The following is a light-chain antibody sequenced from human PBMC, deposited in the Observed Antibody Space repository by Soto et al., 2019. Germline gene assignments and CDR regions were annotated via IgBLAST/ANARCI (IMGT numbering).Light chain of an antibody. CDR1: QGIANW. V-gene: IGKV1-12*01. CDR3: QQDYIYPRT. J-gene: IGKJ1*01. Sequence: DIQMTQSPSSVSASVGDRLTISCRASQGIANWLAWYLQRPGKAPTLLISLASTLESGVPSRFTGSGSGADFTLIISSLQPVEFATYDCQQDYIYPRTFGQGTKVDIK. CDR2: LAS.